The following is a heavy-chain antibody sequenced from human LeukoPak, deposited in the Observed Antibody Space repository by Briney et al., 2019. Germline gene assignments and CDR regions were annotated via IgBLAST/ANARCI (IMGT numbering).Heavy chain of an antibody. CDR1: GYTFTSYG. CDR2: ISAYNGNT. V-gene: IGHV1-18*01. Sequence: ASVKVSCKASGYTFTSYGISWVRQAPGQGLEWMGWISAYNGNTNYAQELQGRVTMTTDTSTSTAYMELRSLRSDDTAVYYCARGGITYYYDSSGYPWYFDYWGQGTLVTVSS. D-gene: IGHD3-22*01. CDR3: ARGGITYYYDSSGYPWYFDY. J-gene: IGHJ4*02.